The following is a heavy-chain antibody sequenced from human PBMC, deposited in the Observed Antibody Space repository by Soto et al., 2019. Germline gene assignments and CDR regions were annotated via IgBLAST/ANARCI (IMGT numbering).Heavy chain of an antibody. CDR2: IIPILGIA. J-gene: IGHJ6*03. Sequence: QVQLVQSGAEVKKPGSSVKVSCKASGGTFSSYTISWVRQAPGQGLEWMGRIIPILGIANYAQKFQGRVTFTADKSTRTAYMELSSLRFEDKAVYYCARDRKPITFGGVIARGTYYYYYMDVCVKGTTGTVSS. CDR3: ARDRKPITFGGVIARGTYYYYYMDV. V-gene: IGHV1-69*08. CDR1: GGTFSSYT. D-gene: IGHD3-16*02.